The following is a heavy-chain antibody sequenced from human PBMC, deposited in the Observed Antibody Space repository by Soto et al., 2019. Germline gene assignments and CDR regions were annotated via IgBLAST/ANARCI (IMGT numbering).Heavy chain of an antibody. Sequence: SGPTLVNPTQTLTLTCTFSGFSLSTSGVGVGWIRQPPGKALEWLALIYWNDDKRYSPSLKSRLTITKDTSKNQVVLTMTNMDPVDTATYYCAHSTSPDPYYYGMDVWGQGTTVTVSS. V-gene: IGHV2-5*01. J-gene: IGHJ6*02. CDR3: AHSTSPDPYYYGMDV. CDR1: GFSLSTSGVG. CDR2: IYWNDDK.